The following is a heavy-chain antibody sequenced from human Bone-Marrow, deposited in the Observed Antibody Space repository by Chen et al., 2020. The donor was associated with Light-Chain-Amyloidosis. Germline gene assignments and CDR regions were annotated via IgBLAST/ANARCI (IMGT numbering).Heavy chain of an antibody. CDR3: AGHSGYHYFDN. CDR1: GGSLSSSTYY. J-gene: IGHJ4*02. D-gene: IGHD5-12*01. CDR2: IYYSGST. Sequence: QLQPQESGPGLVKPSENLSLTCTVPGGSLSSSTYYWGWIRQPPGKGLEWIGTIYYSGSTYYNPSLKSRVTISVDTSKNQFSLNLSSVTAADTAVYYCAGHSGYHYFDNWGQGTPVTVSS. V-gene: IGHV4-39*01.